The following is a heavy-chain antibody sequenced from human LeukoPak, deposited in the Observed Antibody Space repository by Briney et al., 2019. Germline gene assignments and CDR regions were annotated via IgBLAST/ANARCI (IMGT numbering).Heavy chain of an antibody. CDR2: IYTSGST. Sequence: SETLSLTCTVSGGSINRGSYYWSWIRQPAGKGLEWIGRIYTSGSTNYNPSLKSRVTISVDTSKNQFSLKLSSVTAADTAVYYCASAPRRDGYNFGYWGQGTLVTVSS. J-gene: IGHJ4*02. V-gene: IGHV4-61*02. CDR3: ASAPRRDGYNFGY. CDR1: GGSINRGSYY. D-gene: IGHD5-24*01.